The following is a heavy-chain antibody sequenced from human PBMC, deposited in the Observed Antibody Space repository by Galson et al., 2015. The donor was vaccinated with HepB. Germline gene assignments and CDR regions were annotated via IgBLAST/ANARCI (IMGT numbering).Heavy chain of an antibody. J-gene: IGHJ4*02. Sequence: SLRLSCAASGFTFSNSAMSWVRQAPGKGLEWVSAVSGSGDSTYYADFVKGRFTISRDNSKNTLYLQMNSLRAEDTAVYYCAKERWLAATQYYSDYWGQGTLVTVSS. CDR3: AKERWLAATQYYSDY. CDR1: GFTFSNSA. D-gene: IGHD1-26*01. CDR2: VSGSGDST. V-gene: IGHV3-23*01.